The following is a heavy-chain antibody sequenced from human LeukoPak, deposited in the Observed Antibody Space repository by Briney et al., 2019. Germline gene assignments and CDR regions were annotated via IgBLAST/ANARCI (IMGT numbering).Heavy chain of an antibody. J-gene: IGHJ4*02. Sequence: PGGSLRLSCVGSGFTFSDYWMSWGGQAPGKGLEWVANIKQDGSEKDYVDALKGRFTISRDNAKNSLYLQMNSLRAEDTAVYYCARWLELMRNFDWWGQGTLVTVSS. CDR3: ARWLELMRNFDW. V-gene: IGHV3-7*01. CDR1: GFTFSDYW. CDR2: IKQDGSEK. D-gene: IGHD5-24*01.